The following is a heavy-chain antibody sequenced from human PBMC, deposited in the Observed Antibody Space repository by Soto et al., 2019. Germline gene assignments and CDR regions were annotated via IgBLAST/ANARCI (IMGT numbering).Heavy chain of an antibody. CDR1: GGSISSGGYS. CDR2: IYHSGST. V-gene: IGHV4-30-2*01. D-gene: IGHD5-12*01. Sequence: QLQLQESGSGLVKPSQNLSLTCAVSGGSISSGGYSWSWIRQPPGKGLEWIGYIYHSGSTYYNPSLTSRVTISVDRSKHQFALKLSSVPAADTAVSYCAAGGGLPRYYWGQGTLVTVSS. CDR3: AAGGGLPRYY. J-gene: IGHJ4*02.